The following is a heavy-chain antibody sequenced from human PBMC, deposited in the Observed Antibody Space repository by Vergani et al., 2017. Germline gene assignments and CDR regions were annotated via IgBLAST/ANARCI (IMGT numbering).Heavy chain of an antibody. CDR3: ARNYGSGRGHYYYYMDV. CDR2: IYSGGST. V-gene: IGHV3-53*01. J-gene: IGHJ6*03. D-gene: IGHD3-10*01. Sequence: EVQLVESGGGLIQPGGSLRLSCAASGFTVSSNYMSWVRQAPGKWLEWVSVIYSGGSTYYADSVKGRFTISRDNSKNTLYLKMNSLRAEDTAVYYGARNYGSGRGHYYYYMDVWGKGTTVTVSS. CDR1: GFTVSSNY.